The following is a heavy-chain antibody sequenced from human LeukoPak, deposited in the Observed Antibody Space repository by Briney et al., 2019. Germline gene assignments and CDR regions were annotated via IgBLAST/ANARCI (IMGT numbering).Heavy chain of an antibody. CDR2: IYYIGST. J-gene: IGHJ6*02. CDR3: ARLGYCSGGSCYYYYYGMDV. CDR1: GGSISSGGYY. D-gene: IGHD2-15*01. Sequence: TLSLTCTLSGGSISSGGYYWTWIRQHPGKGLEWIGYIYYIGSTYYNPSLKSRVTISVDTSQNMFSLKLSSVNAADTAVYYCARLGYCSGGSCYYYYYGMDVWGQGTTVTVSS. V-gene: IGHV4-31*03.